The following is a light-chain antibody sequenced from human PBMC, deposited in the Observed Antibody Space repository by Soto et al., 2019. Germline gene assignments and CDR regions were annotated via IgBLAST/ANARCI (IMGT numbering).Light chain of an antibody. Sequence: VLTQSTATLSVSPGERATLSCRASQSVSSNLAWYQERPGQAPRLLIFGVSTRATGVPARFSGSGSGTDFTLTISRVEPEDFALYYCQQYGTSLWTFGQGTQVEI. CDR2: GVS. V-gene: IGKV3-15*01. CDR3: QQYGTSLWT. CDR1: QSVSSN. J-gene: IGKJ1*01.